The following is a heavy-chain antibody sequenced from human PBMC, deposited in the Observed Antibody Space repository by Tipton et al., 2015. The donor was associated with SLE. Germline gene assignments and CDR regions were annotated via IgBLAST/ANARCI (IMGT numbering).Heavy chain of an antibody. Sequence: TLSLTCTVSGGSISRSNSYWVWIRQPPGKGLEWIGSISYSGTTYYNPSLKSRVTISVDTSKNQFSLRLTSVTAADTATYYCIGTLFFWGQGTTVTVS. V-gene: IGHV4-39*07. CDR3: IGTLFF. D-gene: IGHD2/OR15-2a*01. J-gene: IGHJ6*02. CDR1: GGSISRSNSY. CDR2: ISYSGTT.